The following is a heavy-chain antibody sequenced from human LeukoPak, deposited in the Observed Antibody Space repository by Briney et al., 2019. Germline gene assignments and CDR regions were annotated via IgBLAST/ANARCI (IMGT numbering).Heavy chain of an antibody. CDR1: GGSISSGGYY. Sequence: SQTLSLTCTVSGGSISSGGYYWSWIRQPPGKGLEWIGYIYYSGSTYYNPSLKSRVTISVDTSKNQFSLKLSSVTAADTAVYYCAREPIVATIQGAFDIWGQGTMVTVSS. D-gene: IGHD5-12*01. CDR3: AREPIVATIQGAFDI. CDR2: IYYSGST. V-gene: IGHV4-30-4*08. J-gene: IGHJ3*02.